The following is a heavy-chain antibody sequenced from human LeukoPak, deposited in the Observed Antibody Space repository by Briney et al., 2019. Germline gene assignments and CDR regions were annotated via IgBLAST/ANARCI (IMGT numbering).Heavy chain of an antibody. D-gene: IGHD6-13*01. CDR2: IRSETTDT. CDR1: GFLFNVHG. CDR3: VKPAASRKVAYYFDY. J-gene: IGHJ4*02. Sequence: GGSLRLSCAASGFLFNVHGMHRVRQAPGKGLEWVAVIRSETTDTYYADAVKGRFTISRDNSKNTLYLQMNSLRAEDTAVYYCVKPAASRKVAYYFDYWGQGTLVTVSS. V-gene: IGHV3-33*06.